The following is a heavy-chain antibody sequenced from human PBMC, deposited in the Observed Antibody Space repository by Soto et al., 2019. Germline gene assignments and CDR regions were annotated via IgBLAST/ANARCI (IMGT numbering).Heavy chain of an antibody. V-gene: IGHV3-74*01. D-gene: IGHD2-2*03. J-gene: IGHJ5*02. CDR3: ARVVDIVVVPAASYFDP. CDR1: GFTFSSYW. CDR2: INSDGSST. Sequence: GGSLRLSCAASGFTFSSYWMPWVRQPPGKGLVWVSRINSDGSSTSYADSVKGRFTISRDNAKNTLYLQMNSLRAEDTAVYYCARVVDIVVVPAASYFDPWGQGTLVTVSS.